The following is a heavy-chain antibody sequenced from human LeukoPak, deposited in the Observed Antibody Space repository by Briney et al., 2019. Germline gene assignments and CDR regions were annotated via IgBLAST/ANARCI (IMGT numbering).Heavy chain of an antibody. CDR3: ARVASSGWYGRYYYYMDV. J-gene: IGHJ6*03. CDR2: IYSTGST. CDR1: GGSISGYY. Sequence: PSETLSLTCTVSGGSISGYYWSWVRQSPGKGLESIGFIYSTGSTSYNPSLKSRVTISVDTSKNQFSLKLSSVTAADTAVYYCARVASSGWYGRYYYYMDVWGKGTTVTVSS. V-gene: IGHV4-59*01. D-gene: IGHD6-19*01.